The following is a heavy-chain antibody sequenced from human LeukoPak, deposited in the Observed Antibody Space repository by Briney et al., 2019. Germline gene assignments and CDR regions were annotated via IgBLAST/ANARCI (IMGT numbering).Heavy chain of an antibody. CDR1: GGSCSGYY. CDR2: INHSGST. V-gene: IGHV4-34*01. CDR3: ARRGVRGVYYSYYTDV. Sequence: PSETLSRTGSVYGGSCSGYYWGWIRQPPGKGLEWIGEINHSGSTNYNPSLKSRVTISVDTSKNQFSLKLSSVTAADTAVYYCARRGVRGVYYSYYTDVWGKGTTVTIPS. D-gene: IGHD3-10*01. J-gene: IGHJ6*03.